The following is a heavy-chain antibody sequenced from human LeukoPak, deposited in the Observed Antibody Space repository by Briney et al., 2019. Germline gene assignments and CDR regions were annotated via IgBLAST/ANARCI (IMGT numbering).Heavy chain of an antibody. J-gene: IGHJ4*02. CDR2: IDWDGDE. Sequence: RESGPALVKPTQTLTLTCTFSGFSLSTSGMCVSWIRQPPGKALEWLARIDWDGDEYYSTSLKTRLTISKDTSKNQVVLTMTNMDPVDTATYYCAHRDSLRGDDFDYWGQGTLVTVSS. D-gene: IGHD3-16*01. CDR3: AHRDSLRGDDFDY. CDR1: GFSLSTSGMC. V-gene: IGHV2-70*11.